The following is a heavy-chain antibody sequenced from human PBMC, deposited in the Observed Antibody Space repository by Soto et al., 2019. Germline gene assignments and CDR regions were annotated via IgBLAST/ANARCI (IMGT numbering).Heavy chain of an antibody. CDR1: GFTFSPYA. V-gene: IGHV3-23*01. J-gene: IGHJ5*02. D-gene: IGHD3-22*01. CDR2: ISGSGGST. CDR3: AKDASVVITCSFDP. Sequence: GGPLRLSCAASGFTFSPYAMSWVRQARGKGLEWVPAISGSGGSTYYADSVKGRFTISRDNSKNTLYLQMNSLRAEDTALYYCAKDASVVITCSFDPWGQGTLLTV.